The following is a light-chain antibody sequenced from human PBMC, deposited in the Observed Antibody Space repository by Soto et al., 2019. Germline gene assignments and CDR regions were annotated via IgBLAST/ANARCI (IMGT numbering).Light chain of an antibody. CDR3: QQYNNWPPLT. Sequence: ETVMTQSPATLSVSPGERATLSCRASQSVNSNLAWYQQKPGQAPRLVIYGASNRAAGIPARFSGSGSGTEFALTISSLQYEDFAVYYCQQYNNWPPLTFGGGTKVEIK. V-gene: IGKV3-15*01. J-gene: IGKJ4*01. CDR2: GAS. CDR1: QSVNSN.